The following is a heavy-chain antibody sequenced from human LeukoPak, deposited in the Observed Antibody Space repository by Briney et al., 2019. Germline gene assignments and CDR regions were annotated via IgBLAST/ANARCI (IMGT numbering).Heavy chain of an antibody. Sequence: GESLKISCKGSGYRFTSYWIGWVRQMPGKGLEWMGIIYPGDSDTRYSPSFQGQVTISADKSISTAYLQWSSLKASDTAMYYCARTRTTGIAVAGTDWFDPWGQGTLVTVSS. CDR2: IYPGDSDT. CDR1: GYRFTSYW. J-gene: IGHJ5*02. D-gene: IGHD6-19*01. V-gene: IGHV5-51*01. CDR3: ARTRTTGIAVAGTDWFDP.